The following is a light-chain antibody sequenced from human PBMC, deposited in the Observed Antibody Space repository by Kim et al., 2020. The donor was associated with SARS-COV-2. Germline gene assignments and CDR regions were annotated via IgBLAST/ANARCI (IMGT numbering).Light chain of an antibody. CDR1: QDISNY. V-gene: IGKV1-33*01. J-gene: IGKJ2*01. CDR3: QQYDNLPYT. Sequence: SASVGDRVTITCQASQDISNYLNWYQQKPGRAPKLLIYDASNLETGVPSRFSGSGSGTDFTFTISSLQPEDIATYYCQQYDNLPYTFGQGNKLEI. CDR2: DAS.